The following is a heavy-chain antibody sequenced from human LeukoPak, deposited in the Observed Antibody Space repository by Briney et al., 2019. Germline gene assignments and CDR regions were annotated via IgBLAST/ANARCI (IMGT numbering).Heavy chain of an antibody. J-gene: IGHJ4*02. CDR1: GFTFSSYG. CDR2: ISGSAYNT. D-gene: IGHD1-26*01. CDR3: AKHSGSYFIYYVDS. V-gene: IGHV3-23*01. Sequence: PGGSLRLSCAASGFTFSSYGMSWVRQAPGKGLEWVSTISGSAYNTYYADSVKGRFTISRDNSANTLYLQMNSLGAEDTALYYCAKHSGSYFIYYVDSWGQGTPVTVSS.